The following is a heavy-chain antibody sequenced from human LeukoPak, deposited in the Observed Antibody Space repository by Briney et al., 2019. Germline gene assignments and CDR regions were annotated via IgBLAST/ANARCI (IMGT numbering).Heavy chain of an antibody. CDR1: GFTFGSYD. Sequence: GRSLRLACTASGFTFGSYDMHSVRQKTGKGLEWVSSIGTAGATNYPGSAKGRFTVSRENAENSLYLQMNSLRAGDTAVYYCERAPGRGEYQLPGGFRGEGYYGMDVWGQGTTVTVSS. CDR3: ERAPGRGEYQLPGGFRGEGYYGMDV. D-gene: IGHD2-2*01. J-gene: IGHJ6*02. CDR2: IGTAGAT. V-gene: IGHV3-13*04.